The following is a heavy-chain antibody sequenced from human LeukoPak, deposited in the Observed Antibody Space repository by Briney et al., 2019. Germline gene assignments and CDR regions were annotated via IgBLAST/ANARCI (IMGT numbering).Heavy chain of an antibody. J-gene: IGHJ4*02. V-gene: IGHV3-21*01. CDR3: ARGLYCSGGSCTLDC. Sequence: PGGSLRLSCAASGFTFSSYSMNWVRQAPGKGLEWVSSISSSSSYIYYADSVKGRFTISRDNAKNSLYLQMNSLRAEDTAVYYCARGLYCSGGSCTLDCWGQGTLVTVSS. CDR1: GFTFSSYS. CDR2: ISSSSSYI. D-gene: IGHD2-15*01.